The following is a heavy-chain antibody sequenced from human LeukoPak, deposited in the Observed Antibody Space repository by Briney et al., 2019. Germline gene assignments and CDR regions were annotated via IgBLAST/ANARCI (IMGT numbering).Heavy chain of an antibody. CDR1: GFTFSSYA. J-gene: IGHJ4*02. V-gene: IGHV3-23*01. CDR3: TKRPVVVITTPYFDY. D-gene: IGHD3-22*01. Sequence: TGGSLRLSCAASGFTFSSYAMSWVRQAPGKGLEWVSTISGSGTTTYYADSVKGRFTISRDNSKSTLYLQTNSLRAEDTAVYYCTKRPVVVITTPYFDYWGQGTLVTVSS. CDR2: ISGSGTTT.